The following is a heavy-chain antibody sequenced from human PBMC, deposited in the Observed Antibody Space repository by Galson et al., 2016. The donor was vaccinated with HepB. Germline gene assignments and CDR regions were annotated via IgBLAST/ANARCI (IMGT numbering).Heavy chain of an antibody. CDR1: GDSISSSY. D-gene: IGHD2-21*02. J-gene: IGHJ4*02. Sequence: SETLSLTCTVSGDSISSSYCSWIRQPPGKGLEWIGYTHSSGSTNYNPSLKSRVTISLDTSTNQFSLKLSPVTAVDTAVYYCLRRLRVTYPAWGPGILVTVSS. V-gene: IGHV4-59*01. CDR2: THSSGST. CDR3: LRRLRVTYPA.